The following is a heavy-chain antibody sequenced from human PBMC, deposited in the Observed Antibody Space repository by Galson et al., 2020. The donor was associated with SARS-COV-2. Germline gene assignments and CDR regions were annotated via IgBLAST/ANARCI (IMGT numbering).Heavy chain of an antibody. CDR2: IYYSGST. CDR3: AREYSGYDRGNWFDP. D-gene: IGHD5-12*01. V-gene: IGHV4-39*07. Sequence: ASETLSLTCTVSGGSISSSNFYWDWIRQPPGKGLEWIGSIYYSGSTYYNPSLKSRVTISVDTSKDQFSLKLSSVTAADTAVYYCAREYSGYDRGNWFDPWGQGTLVTVSS. CDR1: GGSISSSNFY. J-gene: IGHJ5*02.